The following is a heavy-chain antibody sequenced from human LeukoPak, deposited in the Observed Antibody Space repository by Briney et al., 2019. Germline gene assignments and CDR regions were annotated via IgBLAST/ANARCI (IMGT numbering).Heavy chain of an antibody. CDR1: GYHFTSYW. J-gene: IGHJ4*02. CDR3: ARQKGNPLSGHRYY. CDR2: IYPGDSDP. D-gene: IGHD5-12*01. V-gene: IGHV5-51*01. Sequence: GESVQLSCKGSGYHFTSYWIGWARPLPGKGLEWKEIIYPGDSDPRYRPSFQGQGTISADKSISTAYLQWSRLKASDTAMYYCARQKGNPLSGHRYYWGQGTLVTVSS.